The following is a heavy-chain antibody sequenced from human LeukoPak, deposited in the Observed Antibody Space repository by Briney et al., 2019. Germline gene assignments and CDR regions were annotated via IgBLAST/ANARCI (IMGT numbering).Heavy chain of an antibody. V-gene: IGHV3-74*01. CDR1: GFTFSDYW. D-gene: IGHD5-18*01. CDR3: ATQSSYGPDY. Sequence: GGSLRLSCEVSGFTFSDYWMHWVRQAPGKGLVWVSRINIDGSMTSEADSVKGRFTISRDNAKNTVYLQMNSLRAEDTAVYYCATQSSYGPDYWGQGTLVTVSS. CDR2: INIDGSMT. J-gene: IGHJ4*02.